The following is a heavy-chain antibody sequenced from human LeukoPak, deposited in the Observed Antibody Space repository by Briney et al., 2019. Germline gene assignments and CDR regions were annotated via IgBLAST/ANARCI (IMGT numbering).Heavy chain of an antibody. CDR3: ARPQGTVTGWYFDL. CDR1: GGTFSSYA. D-gene: IGHD4-17*01. Sequence: ASVKVSCKASGGTFSSYAISWVRQAPGQGLEWMGGIIPIFGTANYAQKFQGRVTITADESTSTAYMELSSLRSEDTAVYYCARPQGTVTGWYFDLWGRGTLATVSS. J-gene: IGHJ2*01. V-gene: IGHV1-69*01. CDR2: IIPIFGTA.